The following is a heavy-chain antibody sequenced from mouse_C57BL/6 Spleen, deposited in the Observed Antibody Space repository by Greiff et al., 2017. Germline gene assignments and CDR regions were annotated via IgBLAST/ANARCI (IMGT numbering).Heavy chain of an antibody. D-gene: IGHD1-1*01. V-gene: IGHV5-9*01. Sequence: EVMLVESGGGLVKPGGSLKLSCAASGFTFSSYTMSWVRQTPEKRLEWVATISGGGGNTYYPDSVKGRFTISRDNAKNTLYLQMSSLRSEDTALYYCARGATVVPYYAMDYWGQGTSVTVSS. CDR2: ISGGGGNT. J-gene: IGHJ4*01. CDR3: ARGATVVPYYAMDY. CDR1: GFTFSSYT.